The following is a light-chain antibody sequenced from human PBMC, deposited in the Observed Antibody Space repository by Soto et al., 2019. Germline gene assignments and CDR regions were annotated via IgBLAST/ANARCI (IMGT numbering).Light chain of an antibody. V-gene: IGKV1-5*01. CDR2: DVS. CDR1: QSISSW. CDR3: QQYEAVVT. J-gene: IGKJ1*01. Sequence: DIQMTQSPSTLSASVGDRVTITCRASQSISSWLAWYQQKPGKAPKLLIYDVSTLESGVPSRFSGSGSGTDFTLTISRLEPEDVAVYYCQQYEAVVTFGQGTKVDI.